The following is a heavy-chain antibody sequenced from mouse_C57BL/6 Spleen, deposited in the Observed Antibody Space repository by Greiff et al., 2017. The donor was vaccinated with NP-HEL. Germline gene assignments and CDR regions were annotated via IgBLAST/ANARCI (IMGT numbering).Heavy chain of an antibody. V-gene: IGHV1-81*01. CDR2: IYPRSGNT. J-gene: IGHJ1*03. CDR1: GYTFTSYG. CDR3: ADGDYDGNWYFDV. D-gene: IGHD2-4*01. Sequence: QVQLQQSGAELARPGASVKLSCKASGYTFTSYGISWVKQRTGQGLEWIGEIYPRSGNTYYNEKFKGKATLTADKSSSTAYMELRSLTSEDSAVYFCADGDYDGNWYFDVWGTGTTVTVSS.